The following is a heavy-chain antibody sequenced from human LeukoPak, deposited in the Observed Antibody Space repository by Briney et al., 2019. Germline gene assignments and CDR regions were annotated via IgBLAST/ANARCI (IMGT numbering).Heavy chain of an antibody. CDR3: ARASLFGEPRQRYFDY. J-gene: IGHJ4*02. CDR1: GGSFSGYY. D-gene: IGHD3-10*01. CDR2: INHGGST. V-gene: IGHV4-34*01. Sequence: PSETLSLTCAVYGGSFSGYYWSWIRQPPGKGLEWIGEINHGGSTNYNPSLKSRVTISVDTSKNQFSLKLSSVTAADTAVYYCARASLFGEPRQRYFDYWGQGTLVTVSS.